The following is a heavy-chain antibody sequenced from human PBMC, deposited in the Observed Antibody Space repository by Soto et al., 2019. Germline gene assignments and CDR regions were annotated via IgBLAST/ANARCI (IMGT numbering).Heavy chain of an antibody. J-gene: IGHJ6*03. V-gene: IGHV4-59*01. CDR1: GGSISSYY. CDR2: IYYSGST. Sequence: SETLSLTCTVSGGSISSYYWSWIRQPPGKGLEWIGYIYYSGSTNYNPSLKSRVTISVDTSKNQFSLKLSSVTAADTAVYFCARDKVELGSGSYYWKNYYYYYMDVWGKGTTVTV. D-gene: IGHD3-10*01. CDR3: ARDKVELGSGSYYWKNYYYYYMDV.